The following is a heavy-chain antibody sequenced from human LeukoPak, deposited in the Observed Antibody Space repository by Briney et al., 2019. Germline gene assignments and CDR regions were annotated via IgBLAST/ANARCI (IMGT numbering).Heavy chain of an antibody. V-gene: IGHV3-23*01. CDR1: GFTFSSYA. D-gene: IGHD5-12*01. CDR3: AKDCAYSGYDPRASAVFDI. Sequence: GGSLRLSCAASGFTFSSYAMSWVRQAPGKGLEWVSAISGSGGSTYYADSVKGRFTISRDNSKNTLYLQMNSLRAEDTAVYYCAKDCAYSGYDPRASAVFDIWGQGTMVTVSS. J-gene: IGHJ3*02. CDR2: ISGSGGST.